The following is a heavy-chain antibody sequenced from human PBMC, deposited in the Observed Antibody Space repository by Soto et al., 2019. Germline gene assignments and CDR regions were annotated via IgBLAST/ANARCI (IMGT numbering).Heavy chain of an antibody. J-gene: IGHJ6*02. V-gene: IGHV3-23*01. CDR1: GFTFSSYA. Sequence: GGSLRLSCAASGFTFSSYAMSWVRQTPGKGLEWVSAISGSGGSTYYADSVKGRFTISRDNSKNTLDLQMNSLKASDTAIYYCARRRVVVVTTTRTDYYHYGMDVWGQGTTVTVSS. CDR2: ISGSGGST. D-gene: IGHD2-2*01. CDR3: ARRRVVVVTTTRTDYYHYGMDV.